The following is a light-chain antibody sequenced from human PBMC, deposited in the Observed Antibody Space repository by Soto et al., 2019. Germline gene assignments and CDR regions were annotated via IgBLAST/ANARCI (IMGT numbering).Light chain of an antibody. CDR1: QSVSSNY. CDR2: GAS. CDR3: QQYGSSPPKLT. V-gene: IGKV3-20*01. Sequence: ESVLTQSPGTLSLSPGERATLSCRASQSVSSNYLAWYQQKPGQAPRLLIYGASTRATGIPDRFSGSGSGTDFTLTISRLEPEDSAVYYCQQYGSSPPKLTFGGGTKVDIK. J-gene: IGKJ4*01.